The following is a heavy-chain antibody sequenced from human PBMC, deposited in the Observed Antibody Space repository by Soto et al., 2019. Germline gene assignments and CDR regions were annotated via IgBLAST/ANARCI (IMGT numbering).Heavy chain of an antibody. CDR2: ISGGGSYI. CDR3: ARDSDCHSNSCFFPPHV. D-gene: IGHD4-4*01. V-gene: IGHV3-21*06. J-gene: IGHJ6*02. CDR1: GFTFSDEN. Sequence: GGSLRLSCSASGFTFSDENMSWVRQVPGKGLEWVSGISGGGSYIFYADSVQGRFSISRDNAKNSQFLEMNSRRGEDTAVYYCARDSDCHSNSCFFPPHVWGQGTPVTVSS.